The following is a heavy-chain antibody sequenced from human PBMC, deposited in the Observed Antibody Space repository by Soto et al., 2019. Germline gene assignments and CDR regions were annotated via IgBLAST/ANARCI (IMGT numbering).Heavy chain of an antibody. CDR1: GFTFSSYA. CDR2: ISGSGGST. Sequence: GGSLRLSCAASGFTFSSYAMSWVRQAPGKGLEWVSAISGSGGSTYYADSVKGRFTISRDNSKNTLYLQMNSLRAEDTAVYYCAKEPPRDTAMVTHFDYWGQGTLVTVSS. V-gene: IGHV3-23*01. CDR3: AKEPPRDTAMVTHFDY. D-gene: IGHD5-18*01. J-gene: IGHJ4*02.